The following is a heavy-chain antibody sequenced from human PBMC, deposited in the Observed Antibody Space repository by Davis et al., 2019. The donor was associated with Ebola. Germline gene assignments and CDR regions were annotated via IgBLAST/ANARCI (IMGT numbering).Heavy chain of an antibody. Sequence: MPSETLSLTCAVYGGSFIGYYWNWIRQPPGKGLDWSGEINHSGITNYNPSLKSRVTISVDTSKNQFSMKLSSVTAADTAVYYCARTVGAGSYFDYWGQGTLVTVSS. CDR1: GGSFIGYY. J-gene: IGHJ4*02. D-gene: IGHD1-26*01. V-gene: IGHV4-34*01. CDR2: INHSGIT. CDR3: ARTVGAGSYFDY.